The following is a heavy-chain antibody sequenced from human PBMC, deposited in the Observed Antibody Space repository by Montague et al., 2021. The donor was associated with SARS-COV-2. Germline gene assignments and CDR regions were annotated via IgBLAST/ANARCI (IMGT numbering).Heavy chain of an antibody. J-gene: IGHJ4*02. Sequence: SETLSLTCTVYRGSFPIFSWGWIRQSPGKGLEWIGEIDHSGNTKYNPSLESRVTISVDTSKNQFSLNLTSVTAADTAIYYCARRTRLVGFTPGFRYWGQGTQVAVS. V-gene: IGHV4-34*01. CDR3: ARRTRLVGFTPGFRY. CDR2: IDHSGNT. CDR1: RGSFPIFS. D-gene: IGHD1-26*01.